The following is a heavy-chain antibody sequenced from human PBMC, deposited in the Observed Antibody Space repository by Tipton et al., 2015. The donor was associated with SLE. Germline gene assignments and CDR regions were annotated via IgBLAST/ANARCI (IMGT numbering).Heavy chain of an antibody. CDR3: ARVAGGYSYAYLEGEAFDI. CDR1: GYTFTGYY. D-gene: IGHD5-18*01. Sequence: QVQLVQSGAEVKKPGASVKVSCKASGYTFTGYYMHWVRQAPGQGLEWMGWINPNSGGTNYAQKFQGRVTMTRDTSISTAYMELSRLRSDDTAVYYCARVAGGYSYAYLEGEAFDIWGQGTMVTVSS. V-gene: IGHV1-2*02. J-gene: IGHJ3*02. CDR2: INPNSGGT.